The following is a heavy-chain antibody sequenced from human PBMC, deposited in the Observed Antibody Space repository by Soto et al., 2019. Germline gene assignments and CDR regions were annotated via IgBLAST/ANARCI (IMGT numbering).Heavy chain of an antibody. CDR1: GGSVNNDKW. CDR2: IHSSGIT. J-gene: IGHJ5*02. CDR3: AGQWSAGYGAFDP. V-gene: IGHV4-4*02. Sequence: QVQLQESGPGLVKPSGTLSLTCAVSGGSVNNDKWWSWVRQPPGKGLEWIGEIHSSGITNYNPSLKSRASIFVDKFKNQFSVKLTSVTAADTAVYFCAGQWSAGYGAFDPWAREPWSPSPQ. D-gene: IGHD3-9*01.